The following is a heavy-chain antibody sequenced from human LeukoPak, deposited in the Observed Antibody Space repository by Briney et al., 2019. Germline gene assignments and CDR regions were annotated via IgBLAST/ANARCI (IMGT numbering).Heavy chain of an antibody. CDR2: IDPNSGGA. D-gene: IGHD6-6*01. V-gene: IGHV1-2*02. CDR1: GYTFTGYY. Sequence: ASVKVSCKASGYTFTGYYMHWVRQAPGQGLVWMGWIDPNSGGANYAQKFQGRVTMTRDTSISTAYMELSRLRSDDTAVYYCARPYSSSSGFVDYWGQGTLVTVSS. J-gene: IGHJ4*02. CDR3: ARPYSSSSGFVDY.